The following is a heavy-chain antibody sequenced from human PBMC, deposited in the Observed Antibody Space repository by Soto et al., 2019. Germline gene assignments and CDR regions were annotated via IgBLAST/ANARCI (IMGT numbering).Heavy chain of an antibody. V-gene: IGHV4-59*01. CDR3: AREYSSSWYGRMDY. CDR2: IYYSGST. Sequence: QVQLQESGPGLVKPSETLSLTCTVSGGSISRYYWSWIRQPPGKGLEWIGYIYYSGSTNYNPSLKSRVTISVDPSKSQFSRKLSSVTAADTAVYYCAREYSSSWYGRMDYWGQGTLVTVSS. J-gene: IGHJ4*02. D-gene: IGHD6-13*01. CDR1: GGSISRYY.